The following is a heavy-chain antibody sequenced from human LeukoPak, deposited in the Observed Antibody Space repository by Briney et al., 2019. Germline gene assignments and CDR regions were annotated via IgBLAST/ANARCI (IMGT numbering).Heavy chain of an antibody. J-gene: IGHJ4*02. CDR3: ARGGGSDS. CDR1: GYSITSGYF. D-gene: IGHD4-23*01. Sequence: PSETLSLTCTVSGYSITSGYFWGWIRQPPGRGLEWIGSIWHSGNTYYNPSLKSRVTISLDTSKNQISLRLSSVTAADTAVYYRARGGGSDSWGQGTLVTVSS. CDR2: IWHSGNT. V-gene: IGHV4-38-2*02.